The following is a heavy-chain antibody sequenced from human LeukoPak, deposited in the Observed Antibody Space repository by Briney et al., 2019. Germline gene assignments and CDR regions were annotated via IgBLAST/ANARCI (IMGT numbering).Heavy chain of an antibody. V-gene: IGHV4-34*01. CDR2: INHSGST. CDR1: GGSFSGYY. CDR3: ARVLWIRDYGHWYFDL. J-gene: IGHJ2*01. D-gene: IGHD2-21*01. Sequence: SETLSLTCAVYGGSFSGYYWSWIRQPPGKGLEWIGEINHSGSTNYNPSLKSRVTISVDTSKNQFSLKLSSVTAADTAVYYCARVLWIRDYGHWYFDLWGRGTLATVSS.